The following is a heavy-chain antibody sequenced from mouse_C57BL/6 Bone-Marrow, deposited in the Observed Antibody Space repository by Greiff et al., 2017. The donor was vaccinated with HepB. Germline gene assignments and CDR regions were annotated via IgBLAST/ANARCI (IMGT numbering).Heavy chain of an antibody. CDR3: ARNDYDGGWFAY. Sequence: DVQLQESGPGLVKPSQSLSLTCSVTGYSITSGYYWNWIRQFPGNKLEWMGYISYDGSNNYNPSLKNRISITRDTSKNQFFLKLNSVTTEDTATYYCARNDYDGGWFAYWGQGTLVTVSA. CDR1: GYSITSGYY. J-gene: IGHJ3*01. V-gene: IGHV3-6*01. CDR2: ISYDGSN. D-gene: IGHD2-4*01.